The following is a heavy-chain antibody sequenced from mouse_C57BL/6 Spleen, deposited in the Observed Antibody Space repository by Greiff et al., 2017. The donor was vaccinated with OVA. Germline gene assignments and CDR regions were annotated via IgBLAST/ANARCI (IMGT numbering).Heavy chain of an antibody. CDR2: ISSGSSTI. CDR1: GFTFSDYG. Sequence: DVKLVESGGGLVKPGGSLKLSCAASGFTFSDYGMHWVRQAPEKGLEWVAYISSGSSTIYYADTVTGRFTISRDNAKNTLFLQMTSLRSEDTAMYYCARGGYYDYWGQGTTLTVSS. J-gene: IGHJ2*01. CDR3: ARGGYYDY. D-gene: IGHD2-3*01. V-gene: IGHV5-17*01.